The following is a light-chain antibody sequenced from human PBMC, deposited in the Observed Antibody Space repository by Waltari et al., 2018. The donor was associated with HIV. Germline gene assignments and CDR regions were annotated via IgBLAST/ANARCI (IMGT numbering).Light chain of an antibody. Sequence: SYVLTQPPSVSVAPGKTARFTCGGNNIGSKSVHWYQQKPGQAPILVIYYDSDRPSGIPERFSGSNSGNTATLTISRVEAGDKADYYCQVWDSSRDHPVVFGGGTKLTVL. CDR2: YDS. CDR3: QVWDSSRDHPVV. J-gene: IGLJ2*01. V-gene: IGLV3-21*04. CDR1: NIGSKS.